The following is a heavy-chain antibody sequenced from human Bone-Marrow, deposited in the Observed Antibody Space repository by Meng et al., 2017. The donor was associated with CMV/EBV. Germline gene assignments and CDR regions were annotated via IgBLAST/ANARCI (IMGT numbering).Heavy chain of an antibody. CDR1: GFTFSSYS. J-gene: IGHJ6*02. D-gene: IGHD3-22*01. V-gene: IGHV3-21*01. Sequence: GGSLRLSCAASGFTFSSYSMNWVRQAPGKGLEWVSSISSSSSYIYYADSVKGRFTISRDNAKNSLYLQMNSLRAEDTAVYYCARDVSRGWYYGMDVWGQGTTVTGSS. CDR3: ARDVSRGWYYGMDV. CDR2: ISSSSSYI.